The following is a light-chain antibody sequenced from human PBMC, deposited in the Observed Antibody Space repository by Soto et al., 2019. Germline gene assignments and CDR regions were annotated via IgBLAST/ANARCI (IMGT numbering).Light chain of an antibody. J-gene: IGLJ2*01. CDR2: GNN. V-gene: IGLV1-40*01. CDR3: QSSDGSLSGSRVV. CDR1: SSNIGAGYD. Sequence: QSVLTQPPSVSGAPGQRVTISCTGSSSNIGAGYDVHWYQQFPGTAPKLLIHGNNNRPSGVPDRFSGSKSGSSASLAITGLQAEDEADYYCQSSDGSLSGSRVVFGGGTKLTVL.